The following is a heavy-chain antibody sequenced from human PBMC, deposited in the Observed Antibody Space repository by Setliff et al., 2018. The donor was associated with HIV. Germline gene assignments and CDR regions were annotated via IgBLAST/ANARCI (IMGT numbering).Heavy chain of an antibody. Sequence: GESLKISCKGSGYSFTSYWIGWVRQMPGKGLEWMGIIYPGDSDTRYSPSFQGQVTISADKSISTAYLQWSSLKASETAMYYCARQRVVATTKLDAFDIWGQGTMVT. D-gene: IGHD2-15*01. CDR1: GYSFTSYW. J-gene: IGHJ3*02. CDR3: ARQRVVATTKLDAFDI. V-gene: IGHV5-51*01. CDR2: IYPGDSDT.